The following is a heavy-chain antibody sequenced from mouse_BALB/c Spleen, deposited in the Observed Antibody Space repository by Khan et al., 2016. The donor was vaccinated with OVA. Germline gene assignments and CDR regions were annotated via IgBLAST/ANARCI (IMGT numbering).Heavy chain of an antibody. V-gene: IGHV5-6*01. CDR3: ARLAYYYGSEGFAY. J-gene: IGHJ3*01. CDR1: GFTFSTYG. Sequence: EMQLVESGGDLVKPGGSLKLSCAASGFTFSTYGMSWVRQTPDKRLEWVATISSGGSYTYYPDSVKGRFTISRDNAKNTLYLQMSSLKSEDTAMYYCARLAYYYGSEGFAYWGQGTLVTVSA. D-gene: IGHD1-1*01. CDR2: ISSGGSYT.